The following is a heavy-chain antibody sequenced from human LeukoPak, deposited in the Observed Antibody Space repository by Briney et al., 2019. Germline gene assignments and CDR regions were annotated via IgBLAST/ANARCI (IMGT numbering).Heavy chain of an antibody. CDR3: AREAWGYCSSTSCYMFDP. V-gene: IGHV1-18*01. Sequence: ASVKVSCKASGYTFTGYGISWVRQAPGQGLEWMGWISAYNGNTNYAQKLQGRVTMTTDTSTSTAYMELRSLRSDDTAVYYCAREAWGYCSSTSCYMFDPWGQGTLVTVSS. CDR2: ISAYNGNT. D-gene: IGHD2-2*02. CDR1: GYTFTGYG. J-gene: IGHJ5*02.